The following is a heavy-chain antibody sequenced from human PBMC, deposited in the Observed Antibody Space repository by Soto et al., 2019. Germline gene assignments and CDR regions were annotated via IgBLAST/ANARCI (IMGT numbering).Heavy chain of an antibody. D-gene: IGHD3-22*01. CDR1: GFTVSSNY. CDR3: AREFPYDSSGFLPNHDAFDI. V-gene: IGHV3-53*01. J-gene: IGHJ3*02. CDR2: IYSGGST. Sequence: GGSLRLSCAASGFTVSSNYMSWVRQAPGKGLEWVSVIYSGGSTYYADSVKGRFTISRDNSKNTLYLQMNSLRAEGTAVYYCAREFPYDSSGFLPNHDAFDIRGQGTMVTVS.